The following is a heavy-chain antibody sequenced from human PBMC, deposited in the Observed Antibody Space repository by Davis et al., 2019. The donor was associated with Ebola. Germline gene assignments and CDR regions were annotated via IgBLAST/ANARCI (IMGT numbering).Heavy chain of an antibody. D-gene: IGHD1-26*01. CDR2: IYYSGST. V-gene: IGHV4-59*08. J-gene: IGHJ6*04. Sequence: GSLRLSCTVSGGSISSYYWSWIRQSPGKGLEWIGYIYYSGSTKYNPSLMSRVTMSQDTSKNHYSLKLSSVPAADTAMYYCARRSSYYNHYGMDVWGKGTTVTVSS. CDR3: ARRSSYYNHYGMDV. CDR1: GGSISSYY.